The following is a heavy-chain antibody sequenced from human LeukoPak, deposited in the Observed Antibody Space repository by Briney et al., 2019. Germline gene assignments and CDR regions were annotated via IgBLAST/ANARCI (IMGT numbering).Heavy chain of an antibody. Sequence: SETLSLTCTVSGYSISSGYYWGWIRQPPGKGLEWIGSIYHSGSTYYNPSLKSRVTISVDTSKNQFSLKLSSVTAADTAVYYCARDVSGLVPTPYDYWGQGTLVTVSS. CDR1: GYSISSGYY. CDR3: ARDVSGLVPTPYDY. V-gene: IGHV4-38-2*02. J-gene: IGHJ4*02. CDR2: IYHSGST. D-gene: IGHD3-10*01.